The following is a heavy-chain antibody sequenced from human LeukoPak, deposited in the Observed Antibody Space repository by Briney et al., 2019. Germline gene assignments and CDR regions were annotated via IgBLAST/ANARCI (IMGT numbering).Heavy chain of an antibody. CDR1: GFTFDDYA. Sequence: GGSLRLSCAASGFTFDDYAMHWVRQAPGKGLEWVSGISWNSGSIGYADSVKGRFTIPRDNAKSSLYLQMNSLRAEDTALYYCAKDQGGYSGSYFDYWGQGTLVTVSS. CDR2: ISWNSGSI. CDR3: AKDQGGYSGSYFDY. J-gene: IGHJ4*02. D-gene: IGHD1-26*01. V-gene: IGHV3-9*01.